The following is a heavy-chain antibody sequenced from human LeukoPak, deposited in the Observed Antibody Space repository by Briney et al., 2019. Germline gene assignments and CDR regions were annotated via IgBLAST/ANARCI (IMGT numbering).Heavy chain of an antibody. CDR3: ASTRITMVRGVNHPHYYYYGMDV. Sequence: GGSLRLSCAASGFTFSSYAMSWVRQAPGKGLEWVSAISCSGGSTYYADSVKGRFTFSGDNSKNTLYLQINSLRAEDTAVYYCASTRITMVRGVNHPHYYYYGMDVWGQGTTVTVSS. D-gene: IGHD3-10*01. J-gene: IGHJ6*02. CDR1: GFTFSSYA. V-gene: IGHV3-23*01. CDR2: ISCSGGST.